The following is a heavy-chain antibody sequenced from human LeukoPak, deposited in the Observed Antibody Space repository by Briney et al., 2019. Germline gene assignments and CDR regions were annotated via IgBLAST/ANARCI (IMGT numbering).Heavy chain of an antibody. Sequence: SETLSLTCTVSGGSISSYYWSWIRQPPGKGLEWIGYIYYSGSTNYNPSLKSRVTISVDTSKNQLSLKLSSVTAADTAVYYCARSYGGYGPIDYWGQGTLVTVSS. CDR2: IYYSGST. CDR3: ARSYGGYGPIDY. J-gene: IGHJ4*02. V-gene: IGHV4-59*01. CDR1: GGSISSYY. D-gene: IGHD5-12*01.